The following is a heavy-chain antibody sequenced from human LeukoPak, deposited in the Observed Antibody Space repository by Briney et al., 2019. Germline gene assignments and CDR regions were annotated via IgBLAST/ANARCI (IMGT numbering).Heavy chain of an antibody. V-gene: IGHV3-30-3*01. J-gene: IGHJ3*02. CDR1: GFTFSSYA. CDR3: ARERTIFEGDYAGDAFDI. Sequence: GGSLRLSCAASGFTFSSYAMHWVRQAPGKGLEWVAVISYDGSNNYYADSVKGRFTISRDNSKNTLYLQMNSLRAEDTAVYYCARERTIFEGDYAGDAFDIWGQGTMVTVSS. D-gene: IGHD3-3*01. CDR2: ISYDGSNN.